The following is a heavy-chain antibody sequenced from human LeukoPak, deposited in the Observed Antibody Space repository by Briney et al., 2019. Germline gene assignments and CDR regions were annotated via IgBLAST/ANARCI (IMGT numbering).Heavy chain of an antibody. J-gene: IGHJ6*03. CDR3: ARGSKYQLLFGKLMGVYDYYYYYMDV. D-gene: IGHD2-2*01. CDR2: MNPNSGNT. V-gene: IGHV1-8*01. Sequence: GASVKVSCKASGYTFTSYDINWVRQATGQGLEWMGWMNPNSGNTGYAQKFQGRVTMTRNTSISTAYMELSSLRSEDTAVYYCARGSKYQLLFGKLMGVYDYYYYYMDVWGKGTTVTVSS. CDR1: GYTFTSYD.